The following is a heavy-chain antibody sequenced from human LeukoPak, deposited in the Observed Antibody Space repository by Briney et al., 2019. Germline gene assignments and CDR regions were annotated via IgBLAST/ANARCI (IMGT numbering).Heavy chain of an antibody. J-gene: IGHJ4*02. CDR3: ARDRGCFDY. D-gene: IGHD3-10*01. CDR2: IYTSGSP. V-gene: IGHV4-61*02. Sequence: PSETLSLTCTVSGGSISSGSYYWSWIRQPAGKGLEWIGRIYTSGSPNYNPSLKSRVTMSVDTSKNQFSLKLSSVTAADTAVYYCARDRGCFDYWGQGTLVTVSS. CDR1: GGSISSGSYY.